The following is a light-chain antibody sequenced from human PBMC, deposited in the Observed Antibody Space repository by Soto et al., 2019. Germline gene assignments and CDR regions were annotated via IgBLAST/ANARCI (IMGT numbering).Light chain of an antibody. CDR3: TSFAPGRIYV. CDR2: EVA. CDR1: SSDIGAYDL. J-gene: IGLJ1*01. V-gene: IGLV2-14*03. Sequence: QCVLTQPAYGSASPGQSITISCSGTSSDIGAYDLVSWYQQLPGRAPKLIIYEVAHRFSGLSYRFSGSQSGNTASLTISGLQAEDEGDYYCTSFAPGRIYVFGSGTNVTV.